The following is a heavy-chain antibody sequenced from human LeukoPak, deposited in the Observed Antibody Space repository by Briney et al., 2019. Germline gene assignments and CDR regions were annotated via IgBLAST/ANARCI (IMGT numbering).Heavy chain of an antibody. D-gene: IGHD5-18*01. CDR3: ARDVYPLYSYAFDY. CDR2: INPNSGGT. Sequence: ASVTVSCKASGYTFTGYYMHWVRQAPGQGLEWMGWINPNSGGTNYAQKFPGRVTMTRDTDISTAYMELSRLRSDDTAVYYCARDVYPLYSYAFDYWGQGTLVTVSS. V-gene: IGHV1-2*02. J-gene: IGHJ4*02. CDR1: GYTFTGYY.